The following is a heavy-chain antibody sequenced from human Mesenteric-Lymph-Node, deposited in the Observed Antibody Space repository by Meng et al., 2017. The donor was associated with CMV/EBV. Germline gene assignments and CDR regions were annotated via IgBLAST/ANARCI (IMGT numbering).Heavy chain of an antibody. J-gene: IGHJ4*02. Sequence: GSLRLSCAIYDGSFTNYYWSWSRQPPGKGLEWIGEINDGGSANYNPSLKSRVTISLDTSKSQFSLKVRSVTAADTAVYYCATAPIYQLPVFWGQGTLVTVSS. CDR2: INDGGSA. CDR3: ATAPIYQLPVF. V-gene: IGHV4-34*01. D-gene: IGHD2-2*01. CDR1: DGSFTNYY.